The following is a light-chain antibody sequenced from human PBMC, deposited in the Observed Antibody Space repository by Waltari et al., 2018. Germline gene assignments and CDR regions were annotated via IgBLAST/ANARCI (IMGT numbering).Light chain of an antibody. CDR1: SSDIGSYDL. V-gene: IGLV2-23*02. CDR3: SSYTYGGPWV. Sequence: SALTQPASVSASPGQSITISCTGSSSDIGSYDLVAWYQHHPGKAPPLLIYEVDKRPSGVSYRFSGSKSGNAASLTVSGLQPEDEGHYFCSSYTYGGPWVFGGGTLLTVL. J-gene: IGLJ2*01. CDR2: EVD.